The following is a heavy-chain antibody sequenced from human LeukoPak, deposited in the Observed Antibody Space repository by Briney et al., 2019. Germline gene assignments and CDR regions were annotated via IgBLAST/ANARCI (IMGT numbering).Heavy chain of an antibody. CDR1: GYSFTSYW. V-gene: IGHV5-51*01. J-gene: IGHJ4*02. CDR3: ARPRDTAMVLFDY. CDR2: IYPGDSDT. Sequence: GEPLKISCKGSGYSFTSYWIGWVRQMPGKGLEWMGIIYPGDSDTRYSPSFQGQVTISADKSISTAYLQWSSLKASDTAMYYCARPRDTAMVLFDYWGQGTLVTVSS. D-gene: IGHD5-18*01.